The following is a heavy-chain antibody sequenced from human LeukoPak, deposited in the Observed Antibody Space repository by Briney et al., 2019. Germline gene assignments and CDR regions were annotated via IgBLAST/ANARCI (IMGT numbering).Heavy chain of an antibody. V-gene: IGHV4-61*08. Sequence: SETLSLTCTVSGGSISSGGYYWSWIRQPPGKGLEWIGYIYYSGSTNYNPSLKSRVTISVDTSKNQFSLKLSSVTAADTAVYYRARLSGEQPRWFDPWGQGTLVTVSS. CDR3: ARLSGEQPRWFDP. CDR1: GGSISSGGYY. J-gene: IGHJ5*02. D-gene: IGHD3-10*01. CDR2: IYYSGST.